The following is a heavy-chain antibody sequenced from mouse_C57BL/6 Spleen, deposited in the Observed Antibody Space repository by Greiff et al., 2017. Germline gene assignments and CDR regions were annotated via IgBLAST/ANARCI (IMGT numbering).Heavy chain of an antibody. D-gene: IGHD1-1*01. J-gene: IGHJ1*03. V-gene: IGHV1-69*01. CDR3: ASTTGVADWYFDV. Sequence: QVQLQQPGAELVMPGASVKLSCKASGYTFTSYWMHWVKQRPGQGLEWIGEIDPSDSYPNYNQKFKGKSTLTVDKSSSTAYMQLSSLTSEDAAVYYCASTTGVADWYFDVWGTGTTVTVSS. CDR1: GYTFTSYW. CDR2: IDPSDSYP.